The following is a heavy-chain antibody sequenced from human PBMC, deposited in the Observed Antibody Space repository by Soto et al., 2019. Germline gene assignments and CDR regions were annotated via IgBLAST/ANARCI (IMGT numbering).Heavy chain of an antibody. D-gene: IGHD6-13*01. V-gene: IGHV1-69*13. CDR1: GGTFSSYA. Sequence: SVKVSCKASGGTFSSYAISWVRQAPGQGLEWMGGIIPIFGTANYAQKFQGRVTITADESTSTAYMELSSLRSEDTAVYYCAREQQLAGNWFDPWGQGTLVTVSS. CDR3: AREQQLAGNWFDP. J-gene: IGHJ5*02. CDR2: IIPIFGTA.